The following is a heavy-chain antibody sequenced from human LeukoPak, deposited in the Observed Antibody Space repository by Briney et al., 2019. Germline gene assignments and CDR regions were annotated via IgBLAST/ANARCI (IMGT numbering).Heavy chain of an antibody. CDR3: ARAHPYGSGSYYSYYFDY. D-gene: IGHD3-10*01. CDR1: GGSISSYY. V-gene: IGHV4-59*08. J-gene: IGHJ4*02. CDR2: IYYSGST. Sequence: SETLSLTCTVSGGSISSYYWSWIRQPPGKGLEWIGYIYYSGSTNYNPSLKSRVTISVDTSKNQFSLKLSSVTAADTAVYYCARAHPYGSGSYYSYYFDYWGQGTLVTVSS.